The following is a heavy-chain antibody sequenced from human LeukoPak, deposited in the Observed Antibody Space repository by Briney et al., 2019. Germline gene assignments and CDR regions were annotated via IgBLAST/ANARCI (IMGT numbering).Heavy chain of an antibody. Sequence: ASVKVSCKASGYTFTSYDINWVRQATGQGLEWVGWMNPNSGNTGYAQKFQGRVTMTRNASISTAYMELSSLRSEDTAVYYCARGRIGVAGPFNPWGQGTLVTVSS. V-gene: IGHV1-8*01. CDR1: GYTFTSYD. D-gene: IGHD6-19*01. CDR2: MNPNSGNT. CDR3: ARGRIGVAGPFNP. J-gene: IGHJ5*02.